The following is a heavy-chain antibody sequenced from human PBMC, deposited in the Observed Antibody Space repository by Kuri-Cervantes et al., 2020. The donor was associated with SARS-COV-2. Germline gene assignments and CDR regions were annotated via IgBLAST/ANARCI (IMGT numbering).Heavy chain of an antibody. CDR2: ISWDGGST. CDR1: GFTFDDYA. V-gene: IGHV3-43D*03. J-gene: IGHJ4*02. D-gene: IGHD3-16*01. CDR3: AREDPGAGGALD. Sequence: GSLKISCAASGFTFDDYAMHWVRQAPGKGLEWVSLISWDGGSTYYADSVKGRFTISRDNSKNSLYLQMSSLRAEDTAVYYCAREDPGAGGALDWGQGTLVTVSS.